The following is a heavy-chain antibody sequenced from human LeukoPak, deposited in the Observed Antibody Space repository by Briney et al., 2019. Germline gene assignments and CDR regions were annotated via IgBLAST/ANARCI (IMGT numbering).Heavy chain of an antibody. J-gene: IGHJ4*02. CDR1: GYTFTSYY. D-gene: IGHD2-8*02. CDR2: INPSGGST. Sequence: ASVKVSCKASGYTFTSYYMHWVRQAPGQGLEWMGIINPSGGSTSYAQKFQGRVTITRDTSASTAYMELSSLRSEDTAVFYCARGGVELPARNAGIDFWGQGTLITVSS. CDR3: ARGGVELPARNAGIDF. V-gene: IGHV1-46*01.